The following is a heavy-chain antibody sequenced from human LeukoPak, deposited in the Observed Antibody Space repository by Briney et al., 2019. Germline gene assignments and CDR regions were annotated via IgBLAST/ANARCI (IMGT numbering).Heavy chain of an antibody. V-gene: IGHV4-4*07. CDR1: GCSINRYY. J-gene: IGHJ4*02. CDR3: ARVGHYYDSGSYYNARGFFDY. CDR2: IYTSGST. D-gene: IGHD3-10*01. Sequence: SETLSLTCSVSGCSINRYYFSWIRQPAGKALEWIGRIYTSGSTNYNPSLKSRVTISVDTSKNQFSLKLSSVTAADTAVYYCARVGHYYDSGSYYNARGFFDYWGQGTLVTVSS.